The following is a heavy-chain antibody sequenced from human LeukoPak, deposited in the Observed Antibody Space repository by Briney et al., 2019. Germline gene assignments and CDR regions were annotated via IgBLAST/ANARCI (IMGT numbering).Heavy chain of an antibody. D-gene: IGHD6-6*01. CDR1: GFTFSRNV. J-gene: IGHJ4*02. CDR3: ARGVAPYSSSRKPIDY. Sequence: GGSLRLSCAASGFTFSRNVMHWVRQAPGKGLEWVALISYDGNNKFYADSVKGRFTISRDNSKNTLYLQMNSLRAEDTAVYYCARGVAPYSSSRKPIDYWGQGTLVTVSS. V-gene: IGHV3-30*01. CDR2: ISYDGNNK.